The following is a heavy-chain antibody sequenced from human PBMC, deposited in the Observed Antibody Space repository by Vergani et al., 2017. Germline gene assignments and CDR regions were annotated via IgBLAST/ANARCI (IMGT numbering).Heavy chain of an antibody. CDR2: ISWDGGST. J-gene: IGHJ3*02. D-gene: IGHD3-10*01. V-gene: IGHV3-43*01. CDR3: ARVRVRGSDKDAFDI. CDR1: GFTFDDYT. Sequence: EVQLVESGGVVVQPGGSLRLSCAASGFTFDDYTMHWVRQAPGKGLEWVSLISWDGGSTYYADSVKGRFTISRDNAKNSLYLQMNSLRAEDTALYYCARVRVRGSDKDAFDIWGQGTMVTVSS.